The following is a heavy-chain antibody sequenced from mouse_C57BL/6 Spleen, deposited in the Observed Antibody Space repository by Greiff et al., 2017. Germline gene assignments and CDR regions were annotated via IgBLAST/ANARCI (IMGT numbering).Heavy chain of an antibody. CDR2: IYPGDGDT. D-gene: IGHD2-1*01. CDR1: GYAFSSYW. J-gene: IGHJ4*01. Sequence: QVHVKQSGAELVKPGASVKLSCKASGYAFSSYWMHWVKQRPGKGLEWIGQIYPGDGDTNYNGKFKGKATLTADKSSSTAYMQLSSLTSEDSAVYFCARYGNYHYYAMDYWGQGTSVTVSS. CDR3: ARYGNYHYYAMDY. V-gene: IGHV1-80*01.